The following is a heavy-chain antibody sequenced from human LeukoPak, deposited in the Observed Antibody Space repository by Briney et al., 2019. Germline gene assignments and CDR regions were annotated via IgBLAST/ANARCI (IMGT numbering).Heavy chain of an antibody. V-gene: IGHV3-23*01. J-gene: IGHJ4*02. CDR3: AKDPPTYYYDSSGFHPFDY. D-gene: IGHD3-22*01. CDR1: GFTFSSYA. CDR2: ISGSGGST. Sequence: QAGGSLRLSCAASGFTFSSYAMSWVRQAPGKGLEWVSAISGSGGSTYYADSVKGRFTISRDNSKNMLYLQMNSLRAEDTAVYYCAKDPPTYYYDSSGFHPFDYWGQGTLVTVSS.